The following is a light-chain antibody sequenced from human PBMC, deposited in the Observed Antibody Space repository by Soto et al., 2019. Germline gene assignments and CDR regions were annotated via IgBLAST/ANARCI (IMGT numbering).Light chain of an antibody. V-gene: IGKV1-5*03. J-gene: IGKJ1*01. Sequence: DIQMTQSPSTLSASVGDRVTITCRASQSISSWLAWYQQRPGKAPKLLIYKASNLESGVPSRCRGSGSGTEVTLTISSLHTDDFATYYCQQYYTYTRTFGPGTKVEIK. CDR2: KAS. CDR1: QSISSW. CDR3: QQYYTYTRT.